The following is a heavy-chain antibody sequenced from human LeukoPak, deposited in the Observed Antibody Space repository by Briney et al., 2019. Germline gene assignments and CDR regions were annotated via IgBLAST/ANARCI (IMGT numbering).Heavy chain of an antibody. Sequence: SETLSLTCTVSGGSISSYYWSWIRQPPGKGLGWIGYIYYSGSTNYNPSLKSRVTISVDTSKNQFSLKLSSVTAADTAVYYCARAAPSDAFDIWGQGTMVTVSS. CDR1: GGSISSYY. CDR3: ARAAPSDAFDI. V-gene: IGHV4-59*08. J-gene: IGHJ3*02. D-gene: IGHD6-25*01. CDR2: IYYSGST.